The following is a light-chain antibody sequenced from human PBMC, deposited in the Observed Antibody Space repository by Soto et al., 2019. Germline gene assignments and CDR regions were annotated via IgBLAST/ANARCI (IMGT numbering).Light chain of an antibody. CDR1: QTIHSN. Sequence: EIVMTQSPATRSVSPGERATLSSRRSQTIHSNLAWYQQRPGQAPRPLIYAASTRATGIPARFSGNGFGTEFTLTISSLQSEDFAVYYCQQYSDWPLTFGGGTKVEIK. V-gene: IGKV3D-15*01. CDR2: AAS. CDR3: QQYSDWPLT. J-gene: IGKJ4*01.